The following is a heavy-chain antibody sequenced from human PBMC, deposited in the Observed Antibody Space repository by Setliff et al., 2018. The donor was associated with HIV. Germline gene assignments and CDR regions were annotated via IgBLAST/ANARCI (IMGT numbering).Heavy chain of an antibody. CDR3: ARDRDTTIWYFDL. CDR2: IWYDGRNK. J-gene: IGHJ2*01. Sequence: GGSLRLSCAASGFTFHSYGMHWVRQAPGKGLEWVAVIWYDGRNKYYADSVKGRFTISRDNSKNTLYLQINSLRAEDTAVYYCARDRDTTIWYFDLWGRGTLVTVS. V-gene: IGHV3-33*01. CDR1: GFTFHSYG. D-gene: IGHD5-12*01.